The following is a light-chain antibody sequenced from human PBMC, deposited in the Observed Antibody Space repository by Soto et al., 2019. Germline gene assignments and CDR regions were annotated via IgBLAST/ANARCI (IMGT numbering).Light chain of an antibody. Sequence: EIVLTQSPATLSLSPGERATLSCRASQSVSRYLAWYQQKPGQAPRLLIYGASNRATGIPARFSGSGSGTDFTLTISRLEPEDFAVYYCQQRSKWPLTFGQGTRLEIK. V-gene: IGKV3-11*01. CDR1: QSVSRY. CDR2: GAS. CDR3: QQRSKWPLT. J-gene: IGKJ5*01.